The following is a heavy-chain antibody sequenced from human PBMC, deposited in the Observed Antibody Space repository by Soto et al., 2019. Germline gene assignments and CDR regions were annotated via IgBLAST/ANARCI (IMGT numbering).Heavy chain of an antibody. J-gene: IGHJ6*02. CDR2: IYYSGST. CDR3: ARQMWIQISYYYYYGMDV. V-gene: IGHV4-39*01. D-gene: IGHD5-18*01. CDR1: GGSISSSSYY. Sequence: SETLSLTCTVSGGSISSSSYYWGWIRQPPGKGLEWIGSIYYSGSTYYNPSLKSRVTVSVDTSKNQFSLKLSSVTAADTAVYYCARQMWIQISYYYYYGMDVWGQGTKVTVYS.